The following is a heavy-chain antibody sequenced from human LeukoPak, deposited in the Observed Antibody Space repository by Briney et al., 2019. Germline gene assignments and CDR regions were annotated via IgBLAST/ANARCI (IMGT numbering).Heavy chain of an antibody. CDR3: ASFGISWRSSY. J-gene: IGHJ4*02. V-gene: IGHV3-74*01. Sequence: GGSLRLTCAASGFSFSSHWVHWVRQAPGKGLVWVSRISDDGSYTSNVDSVKGRFTISRDNVNNMLYLHMNSLRAEDTAVYYCASFGISWRSSYWGQGTLVTVSS. CDR1: GFSFSSHW. D-gene: IGHD2-21*01. CDR2: ISDDGSYT.